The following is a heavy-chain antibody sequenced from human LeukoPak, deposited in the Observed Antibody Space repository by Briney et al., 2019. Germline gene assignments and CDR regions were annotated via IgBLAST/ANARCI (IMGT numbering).Heavy chain of an antibody. D-gene: IGHD2-2*01. Sequence: SETLSLTCTVSGGSISSYYWSWIRQPPGKGLEWIGYIYYSGSTNYNPSLKSRVTISVDTSKNQFSLKLSSVTAADTAVYYCARFAGIVVVPYWYFDLWGRGTLVTVSS. J-gene: IGHJ2*01. CDR2: IYYSGST. V-gene: IGHV4-59*08. CDR3: ARFAGIVVVPYWYFDL. CDR1: GGSISSYY.